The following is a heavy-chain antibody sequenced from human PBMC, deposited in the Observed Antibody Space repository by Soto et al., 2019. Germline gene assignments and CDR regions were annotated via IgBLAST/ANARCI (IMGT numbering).Heavy chain of an antibody. V-gene: IGHV3-23*01. Sequence: PGGSLRLSCAASGCTFSSYAMSWVRQAPGKGLEWVSAISGSGGSTYYADSVKGRFTISRDNSKNTLYLQMNSLRAEDTAVYYCAKVQGRQQLVRWAYYYGMDVWGQGTTVTVSS. CDR2: ISGSGGST. D-gene: IGHD6-13*01. CDR3: AKVQGRQQLVRWAYYYGMDV. CDR1: GCTFSSYA. J-gene: IGHJ6*02.